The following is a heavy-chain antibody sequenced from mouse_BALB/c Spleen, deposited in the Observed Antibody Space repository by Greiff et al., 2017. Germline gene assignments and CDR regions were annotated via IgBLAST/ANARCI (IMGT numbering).Heavy chain of an antibody. J-gene: IGHJ2*01. D-gene: IGHD3-3*01. Sequence: VQGVESGPGLVAPSQSLSITCTVSGFSLTSYDISWIRQPPGKGLEWLGVIWTGGGTNYNSAFMSRLSISKDNSKSQVFLKMNSLQTDDTAIYYCVRDRDYFDYWGQGTTLTVSS. CDR1: GFSLTSYD. V-gene: IGHV2-9-2*01. CDR2: IWTGGGT. CDR3: VRDRDYFDY.